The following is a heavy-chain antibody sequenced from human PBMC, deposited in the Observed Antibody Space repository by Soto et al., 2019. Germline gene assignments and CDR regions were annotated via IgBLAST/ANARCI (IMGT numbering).Heavy chain of an antibody. V-gene: IGHV2-5*01. Sequence: QITLKESGPTLVKPTQTVTLTCSFSGFSLRTSGVSVGWIRQPPGKALEWLAFIYWNDDKRYSSSLQSRLTITKDNSKKEVVLTMTNMGPLDTGTYYCAYRVGSRGSFDYWGQGTLVTVSS. CDR1: GFSLRTSGVS. CDR2: IYWNDDK. J-gene: IGHJ4*02. D-gene: IGHD6-25*01. CDR3: AYRVGSRGSFDY.